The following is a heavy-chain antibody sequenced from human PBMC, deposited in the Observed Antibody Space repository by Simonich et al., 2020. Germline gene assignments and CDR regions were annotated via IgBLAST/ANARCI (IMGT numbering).Heavy chain of an antibody. D-gene: IGHD7-27*01. Sequence: QVQLVQSGAEVKKPGASVKVSCKASGYTFTGYYMHWVRQAPGQGLEWMGWINPNSGGTKDAQKFQGRVPMTRDTSISTAYMELSRLRSDDTAVYYCARGALTGDYYYMDVWGKGTTVTVSS. CDR3: ARGALTGDYYYMDV. CDR1: GYTFTGYY. CDR2: INPNSGGT. V-gene: IGHV1-2*02. J-gene: IGHJ6*03.